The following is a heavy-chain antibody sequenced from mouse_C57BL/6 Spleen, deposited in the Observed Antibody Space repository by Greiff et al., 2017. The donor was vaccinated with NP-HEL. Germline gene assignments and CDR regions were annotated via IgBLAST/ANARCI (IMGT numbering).Heavy chain of an antibody. CDR3: AADYYAMDY. CDR1: GYTFTSYW. V-gene: IGHV1-61*01. CDR2: IYPSDSET. J-gene: IGHJ4*01. Sequence: QVQLQQPGAELVRPGSSVKLSCKASGYTFTSYWMDWVKQRPGQGLEWIGNIYPSDSETHYNQKFKDKATLTVDKSSSTAYMQLSSLTSEDSAVYYCAADYYAMDYWGQGTSVTVSS.